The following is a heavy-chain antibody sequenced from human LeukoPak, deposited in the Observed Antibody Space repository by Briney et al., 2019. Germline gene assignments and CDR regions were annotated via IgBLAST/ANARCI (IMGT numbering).Heavy chain of an antibody. CDR2: IYYSGSI. V-gene: IGHV4-59*01. CDR3: ARSKDILTGYCFDY. Sequence: SSETLSLTCTVSGGSISSYYWSWIRQPPGKGLEWIGYIYYSGSINYNPSLKSRVTISVDTSKNQFSLKLSSVTAADTAVYYCARSKDILTGYCFDYWGQGTLVTVSS. D-gene: IGHD3-9*01. J-gene: IGHJ4*02. CDR1: GGSISSYY.